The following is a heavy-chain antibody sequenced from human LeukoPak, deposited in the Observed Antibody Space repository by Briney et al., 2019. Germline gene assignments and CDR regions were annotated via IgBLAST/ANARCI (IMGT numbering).Heavy chain of an antibody. J-gene: IGHJ4*02. CDR3: ARSYYDSSGYHFDY. CDR1: GGSISNYY. Sequence: KPSETLSLTCTVSGGSISNYYWSWIRQPPGKGLEWIGYIYYSGSTNYNPSLKSRVTISVDTSKNQFSLKLSSVTAADTAVYYCARSYYDSSGYHFDYWGQGTLVTVSS. D-gene: IGHD3-22*01. V-gene: IGHV4-59*08. CDR2: IYYSGST.